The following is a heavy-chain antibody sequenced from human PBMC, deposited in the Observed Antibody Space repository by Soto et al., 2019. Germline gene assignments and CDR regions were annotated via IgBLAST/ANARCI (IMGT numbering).Heavy chain of an antibody. CDR2: INPSDAYT. CDR3: ARAYGDYVDWFGP. J-gene: IGHJ5*02. V-gene: IGHV1-46*01. CDR1: GYTFISYY. Sequence: ASVKVSCKASGYTFISYYIHWVRQAPGQGLEWMGLINPSDAYTDYAQKFQGRVTLTRDTSTSIVYMELSSLRSEDTAIYYCARAYGDYVDWFGPWGQGTLVTVSS. D-gene: IGHD4-17*01.